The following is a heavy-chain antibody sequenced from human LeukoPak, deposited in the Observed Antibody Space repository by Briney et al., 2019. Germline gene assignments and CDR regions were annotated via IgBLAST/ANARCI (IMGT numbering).Heavy chain of an antibody. CDR1: GYTFTNFD. J-gene: IGHJ4*02. V-gene: IGHV1-8*01. CDR3: ARAPMGAAALY. CDR2: MNPVSGNA. D-gene: IGHD6-13*01. Sequence: ASVKVSCKASGYTFTNFDINWVRQAPGQGLEWMGWMNPVSGNAGSAQKFQGRVTLTRDTSISTAYMELSSLRSDDTAFYYCARAPMGAAALYWGQGTLVTVSS.